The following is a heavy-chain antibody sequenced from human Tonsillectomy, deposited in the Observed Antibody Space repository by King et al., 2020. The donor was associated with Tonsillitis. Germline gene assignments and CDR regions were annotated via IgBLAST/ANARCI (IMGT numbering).Heavy chain of an antibody. CDR1: GFTFSSYS. CDR2: ISSSSSYI. CDR3: ASEGGSSWGDAFDI. J-gene: IGHJ3*02. D-gene: IGHD6-13*01. V-gene: IGHV3-21*01. Sequence: VQLVESGGGLVKPGGSLRLSCAASGFTFSSYSMNWVRQAPGKGLEWFSSISSSSSYIFYADSVKGRFTISRDNAKNSLCLQMNSLRAEDTAVYYCASEGGSSWGDAFDIWGQGTMVTVSS.